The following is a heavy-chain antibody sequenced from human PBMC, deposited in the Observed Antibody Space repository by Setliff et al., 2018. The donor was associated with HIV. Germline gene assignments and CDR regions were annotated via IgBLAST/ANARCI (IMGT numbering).Heavy chain of an antibody. D-gene: IGHD6-13*01. V-gene: IGHV3-23*01. J-gene: IGHJ4*02. Sequence: PGGSLRLSCAASGFIFNSYGMSWVRQGPGKGLEWISSTDNTGDITLYADSVKGRFTISRDNYKNTLYLQMNNLRVEDTAVYYCRAAVGGTYYFDYWGQGTLVTSPQ. CDR1: GFIFNSYG. CDR3: RAAVGGTYYFDY. CDR2: TDNTGDIT.